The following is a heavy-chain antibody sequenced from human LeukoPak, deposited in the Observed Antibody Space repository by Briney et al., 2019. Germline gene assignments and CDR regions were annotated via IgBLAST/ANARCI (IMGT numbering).Heavy chain of an antibody. CDR1: GDSVSSNSAA. CDR2: TYYRSKWYN. Sequence: SQTLSLTCAISGDSVSSNSAAWNWIRQSPSGGLEWLGRTYYRSKWYNDYAVSVKSRLTINPDTSKNQFSLQLKSVTPEDAAVYYCARGGAGGRAFDIWGQGTMVTVSS. D-gene: IGHD2-15*01. V-gene: IGHV6-1*01. J-gene: IGHJ3*02. CDR3: ARGGAGGRAFDI.